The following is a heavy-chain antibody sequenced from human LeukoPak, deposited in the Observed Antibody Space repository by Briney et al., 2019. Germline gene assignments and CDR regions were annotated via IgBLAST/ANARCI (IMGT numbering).Heavy chain of an antibody. D-gene: IGHD3-22*01. CDR2: INPDGSQT. J-gene: IGHJ2*01. Sequence: GGSLRLSCAASGFTFSSYWMNWVRQAPGKGLEWVALINPDGSQTHYVDSVKGRFTISRDNSKNTLYLQMNSLRAEDTAVYYCAREVRTSDSSGYHWYFDLWGRGTLVTVSS. CDR1: GFTFSSYW. CDR3: AREVRTSDSSGYHWYFDL. V-gene: IGHV3-7*01.